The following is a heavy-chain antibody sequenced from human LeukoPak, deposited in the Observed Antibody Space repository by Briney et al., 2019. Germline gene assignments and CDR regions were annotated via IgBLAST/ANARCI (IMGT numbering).Heavy chain of an antibody. Sequence: GGSLRLSCAASGFTFSSFWMSWVRQAPGKGLEWVANIKQEGSEKYYVGSVKGRFTASRDNANNLLYLQMNRLRAEDTAVYYCARDGGLHTNFDYWGQGTLLTVSS. J-gene: IGHJ4*02. V-gene: IGHV3-7*01. CDR1: GFTFSSFW. CDR3: ARDGGLHTNFDY. CDR2: IKQEGSEK. D-gene: IGHD2-15*01.